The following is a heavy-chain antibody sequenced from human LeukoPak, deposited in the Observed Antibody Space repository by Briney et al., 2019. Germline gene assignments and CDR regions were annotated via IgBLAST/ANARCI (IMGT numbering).Heavy chain of an antibody. CDR2: ISSSTSYI. Sequence: GGSLRLSCVASGVTFSNYAMSWVRQAPGKGLEWVSSISSSTSYIYYADSVKGRFTFSRDNAKHSLYLQMNSLRAEDTAVYYCARAGYSSSWYGESYFDYWGQGTLVTVSS. J-gene: IGHJ4*02. CDR3: ARAGYSSSWYGESYFDY. D-gene: IGHD6-13*01. CDR1: GVTFSNYA. V-gene: IGHV3-21*01.